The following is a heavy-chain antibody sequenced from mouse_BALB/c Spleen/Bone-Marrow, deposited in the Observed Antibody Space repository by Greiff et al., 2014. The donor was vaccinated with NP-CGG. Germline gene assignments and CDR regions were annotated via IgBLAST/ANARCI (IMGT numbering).Heavy chain of an antibody. D-gene: IGHD2-1*01. Sequence: VKLVESGAELAKPGASVKMSCKASGYTFTSYWMHWVKQRPGQGLEWIGYINPSTGYTEYNQKFKDKATLTADKSSSTAYMQLSSLTSEDSAVYYCARGNYEAMDYWGQGTSVTVSS. J-gene: IGHJ4*01. CDR2: INPSTGYT. CDR3: ARGNYEAMDY. V-gene: IGHV1-7*01. CDR1: GYTFTSYW.